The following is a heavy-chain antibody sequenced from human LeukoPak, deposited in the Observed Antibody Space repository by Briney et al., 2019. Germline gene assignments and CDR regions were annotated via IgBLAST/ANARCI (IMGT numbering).Heavy chain of an antibody. Sequence: GASVKVSCKASGYTFTSYGISWVRQAPGQGLEWMGWISAYNGNTNYAQKFQGRVTMTRDTSISTAYMELSRLRSDDTAVYYCARDNISRLQWFGELFGAFDIWGQGTMVTVSS. CDR1: GYTFTSYG. CDR2: ISAYNGNT. CDR3: ARDNISRLQWFGELFGAFDI. D-gene: IGHD3-10*01. V-gene: IGHV1-18*01. J-gene: IGHJ3*02.